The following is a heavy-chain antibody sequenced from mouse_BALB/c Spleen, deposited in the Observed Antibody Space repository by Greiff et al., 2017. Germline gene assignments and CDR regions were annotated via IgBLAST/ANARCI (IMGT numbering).Heavy chain of an antibody. CDR3: ATMINYYAMDY. D-gene: IGHD2-4*01. J-gene: IGHJ4*01. CDR1: GYTFTDYN. Sequence: EVQGVESGPELVKPGASVKISCKASGYTFTDYNMHWVKQSHGKSLEWIGYIYPYNGGTGYNQKFKSKATLTVDNSSSTAYMELRSLTSEDSAVYYCATMINYYAMDYWGQGTSVTVSS. CDR2: IYPYNGGT. V-gene: IGHV1S29*02.